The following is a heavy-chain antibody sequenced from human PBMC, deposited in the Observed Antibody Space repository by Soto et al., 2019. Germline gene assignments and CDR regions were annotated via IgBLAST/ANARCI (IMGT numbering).Heavy chain of an antibody. CDR1: GGSFSGYC. J-gene: IGHJ4*02. CDR2: INHSGST. V-gene: IGHV4-34*01. CDR3: ARRVPAATRRLRLGELSSVDY. Sequence: SETLSLTCAVYGGSFSGYCWSWIRQPPGKGLEWIGEINHSGSTNYNPSLKSRVTISVDTSKNQFSLKLSSVTAADTAVYYCARRVPAATRRLRLGELSSVDYWGQGPLVTVSS. D-gene: IGHD3-16*02.